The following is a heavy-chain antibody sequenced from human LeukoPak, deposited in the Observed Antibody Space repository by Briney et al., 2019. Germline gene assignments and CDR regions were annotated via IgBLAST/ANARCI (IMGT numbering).Heavy chain of an antibody. CDR2: INPSGSST. CDR1: GYTFTGHY. J-gene: IGHJ6*03. V-gene: IGHV1-46*01. Sequence: ASVKVSCKASGYTFTGHYMHWVRQAPGQGLEWMGLINPSGSSTIYAQKFQGRVTMTRDMSTSTDYMELSSLRSDDTAVYYCARDAIAAAGTQLPYYYYYMDVWGKGTTVTISS. CDR3: ARDAIAAAGTQLPYYYYYMDV. D-gene: IGHD6-13*01.